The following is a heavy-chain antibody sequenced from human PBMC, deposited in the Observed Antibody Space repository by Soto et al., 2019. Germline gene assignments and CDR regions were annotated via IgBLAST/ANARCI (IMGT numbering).Heavy chain of an antibody. CDR1: GYSFSNFW. D-gene: IGHD2-8*02. J-gene: IGHJ4*02. CDR2: IYPDDSDT. CDR3: ASSVLVTSTMNYFDL. V-gene: IGHV5-51*01. Sequence: GESLKISCQASGYSFSNFWIAWVRQMPGEGLEWLGIIYPDDSDTRYSPSFLGQVTISADKSIKTTYLQWSSLKASDTTIYFCASSVLVTSTMNYFDLWGQGTLVTVSS.